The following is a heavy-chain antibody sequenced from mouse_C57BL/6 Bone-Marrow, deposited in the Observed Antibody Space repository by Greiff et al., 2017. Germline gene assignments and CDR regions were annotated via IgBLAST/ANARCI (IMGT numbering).Heavy chain of an antibody. CDR3: ARGVSSGLYAMDY. D-gene: IGHD3-2*02. CDR1: GYTFTSYW. Sequence: QVQLQQPGAELVKPGASVKLSCKASGYTFTSYWMHWVKQRPGQGLEWIGMIHPNSGSTNYNEKFKSKATLTVDKSSSTAYMQLSSLTSEDSAVYYCARGVSSGLYAMDYWGQGTSVTVSS. CDR2: IHPNSGST. V-gene: IGHV1-64*01. J-gene: IGHJ4*01.